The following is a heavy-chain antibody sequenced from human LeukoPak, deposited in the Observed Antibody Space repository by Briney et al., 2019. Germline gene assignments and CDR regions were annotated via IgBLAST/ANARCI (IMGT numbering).Heavy chain of an antibody. CDR1: GFTFDDYT. V-gene: IGHV3-43*01. CDR3: AKDRGGSGSYYSVYYFDY. CDR2: ISWDGGST. J-gene: IGHJ4*02. Sequence: GGSLRLSCAASGFTFDDYTMHWVRQAPGRGLEWVSLISWDGGSTYYADSVKGRFTISRDNSKNSLYLQMNSLRTEDTALYYCAKDRGGSGSYYSVYYFDYWGQGTLVTVSS. D-gene: IGHD3-10*01.